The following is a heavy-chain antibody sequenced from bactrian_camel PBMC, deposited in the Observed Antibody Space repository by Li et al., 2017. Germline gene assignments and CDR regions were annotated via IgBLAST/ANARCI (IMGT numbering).Heavy chain of an antibody. CDR1: TCSTVW. J-gene: IGHJ6*01. CDR3: VRDVYSWPSLGY. Sequence: QLVESGGGLVQPGGSLRLSCEASTCSTVWMYWVRQAPGKGLEWVATISIYGERTSYADSVKGRFTASRDNAKNTVYLQMNNLKPEDTAVYYCVRDVYSWPSLGYWGLGTQVTVS. V-gene: IGHV3S1*01. D-gene: IGHD6*01. CDR2: ISIYGERT.